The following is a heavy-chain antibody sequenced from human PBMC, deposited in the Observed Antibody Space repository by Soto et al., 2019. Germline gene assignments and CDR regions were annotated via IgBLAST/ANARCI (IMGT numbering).Heavy chain of an antibody. CDR1: GFTFSSYG. Sequence: QVQLVESGGGVVQPGRSLRLSCAASGFTFSSYGMHWVRQAPGKGLEWVAVISYDGSNKYYADSVKGRFTTSRDNSKNTLYLQMNSLRAEDTAVYYCAKDRDGMDVWGQGTTVTVSS. J-gene: IGHJ6*02. V-gene: IGHV3-30*18. D-gene: IGHD3-10*01. CDR2: ISYDGSNK. CDR3: AKDRDGMDV.